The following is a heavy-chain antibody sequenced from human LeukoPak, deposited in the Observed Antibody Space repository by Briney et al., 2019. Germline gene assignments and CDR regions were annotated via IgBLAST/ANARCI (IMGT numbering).Heavy chain of an antibody. Sequence: GASVKVSCKASGGTFSSYAISWVRQAPGQGLEWMGGIIPIFGTANYAQKFQGRVTITADESTSTAYMELSSLRSEDTAVYYCARTNYYDSSGYYNVFDYWGQGTLVTVSP. CDR3: ARTNYYDSSGYYNVFDY. CDR2: IIPIFGTA. CDR1: GGTFSSYA. J-gene: IGHJ4*02. D-gene: IGHD3-22*01. V-gene: IGHV1-69*13.